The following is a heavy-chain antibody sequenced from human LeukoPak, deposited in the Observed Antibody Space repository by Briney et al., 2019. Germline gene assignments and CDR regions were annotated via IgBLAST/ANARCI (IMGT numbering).Heavy chain of an antibody. CDR3: AKVPGALLWFGESPGFYFDY. J-gene: IGHJ4*02. CDR2: MSDSGGST. Sequence: GGSLRLSCAASVFTFSSYSMSWVRHAPGKGLEWVSAMSDSGGSTYYADSVKGRFTISRDNSKNTLYLQMNSLRAEDTAVYYCAKVPGALLWFGESPGFYFDYWGQGTLVTVSS. D-gene: IGHD3-10*01. V-gene: IGHV3-23*01. CDR1: VFTFSSYS.